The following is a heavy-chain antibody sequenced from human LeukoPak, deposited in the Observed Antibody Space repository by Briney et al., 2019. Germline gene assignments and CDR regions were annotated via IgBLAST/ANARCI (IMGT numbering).Heavy chain of an antibody. CDR1: GGSISSGSYY. V-gene: IGHV4-61*02. D-gene: IGHD5-24*01. CDR3: ARDYQVEMATSL. Sequence: PSETLSLTCTVSGGSISSGSYYWSWIRQPAGKGLEWIGRIYTSGSTNYNPSLKSRVTISVDTSKNQFSLKLSSVTAADTAVYYCARDYQVEMATSLWGQGTLVTVSS. J-gene: IGHJ4*02. CDR2: IYTSGST.